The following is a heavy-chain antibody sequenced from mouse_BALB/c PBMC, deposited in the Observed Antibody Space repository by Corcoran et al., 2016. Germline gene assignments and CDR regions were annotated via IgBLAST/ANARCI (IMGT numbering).Heavy chain of an antibody. D-gene: IGHD2-1*01. Sequence: DVQLQESGPGLVKPSQSLSLTCTVTGYSITSDYAWNWIRQFPGNKLEWMGYISYSGSTSYNPSLKSRISITRDTSKNQFFLQLNSVTTEDTATYYCALYGNYFDYWGQGTTLTVSS. CDR2: ISYSGST. J-gene: IGHJ2*01. CDR1: GYSITSDYA. CDR3: ALYGNYFDY. V-gene: IGHV3-2*02.